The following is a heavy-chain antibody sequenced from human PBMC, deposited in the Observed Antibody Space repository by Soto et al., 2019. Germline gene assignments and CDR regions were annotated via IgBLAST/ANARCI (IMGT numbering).Heavy chain of an antibody. Sequence: QVQLVQSGAEEKKPGASVKVSCKASGYTFTSYAMHWVRQAPGQRLEWMGWINAGNGNTKYSQKFQGRVTIPRDTSASTAYTELSSLRSEDTAVYYCARGTVVTHFDYWGQGTLVTFSS. CDR2: INAGNGNT. D-gene: IGHD2-15*01. J-gene: IGHJ4*02. V-gene: IGHV1-3*05. CDR3: ARGTVVTHFDY. CDR1: GYTFTSYA.